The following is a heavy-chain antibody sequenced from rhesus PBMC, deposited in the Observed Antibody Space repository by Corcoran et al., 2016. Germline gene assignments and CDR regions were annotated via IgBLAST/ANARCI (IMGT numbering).Heavy chain of an antibody. CDR1: GSSSSSNW. Sequence: QVQLQESGPGLVKPSETLSLPCTVSGSSSSSNWWRWIRQPPGKGMEWIGEINGNSGSTNYNPSLKSRVTISKDASKNQFSLKLSSVTAADTAVYYCARDYPYWYFDLWGPGTPITISS. V-gene: IGHV4-80*01. CDR3: ARDYPYWYFDL. D-gene: IGHD4-17*01. CDR2: INGNSGST. J-gene: IGHJ2*01.